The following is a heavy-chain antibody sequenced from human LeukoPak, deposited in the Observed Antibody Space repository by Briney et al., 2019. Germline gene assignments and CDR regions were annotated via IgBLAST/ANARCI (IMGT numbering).Heavy chain of an antibody. CDR3: ARRGTTVTTHITNWFDP. CDR2: INHSGST. CDR1: GGSFSGYY. D-gene: IGHD4-17*01. V-gene: IGHV4-34*01. Sequence: SETLSLTCAVYGGSFSGYYWSCIRQPPGKGLEWIGEINHSGSTNYNPSLKSRVTISVDTSKNQFSLKLSSVTAADTAVYYCARRGTTVTTHITNWFDPWGQGTLVTVSS. J-gene: IGHJ5*02.